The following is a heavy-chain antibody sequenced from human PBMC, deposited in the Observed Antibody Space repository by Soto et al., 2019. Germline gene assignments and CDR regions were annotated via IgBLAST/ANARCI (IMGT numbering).Heavy chain of an antibody. CDR2: IIPILGIA. D-gene: IGHD2-15*01. Sequence: QVQLVQSGAEVKKPGSSVKVSCKASGGTFSSYTISWVRQAPGQGLEWMGRIIPILGIANYAQKFQGRVTITADKSTSTDYMELSSLRSEDTAVYYCARGGCSGGSCYSPTDYYYYMDVWGKGTTVTVSS. CDR3: ARGGCSGGSCYSPTDYYYYMDV. CDR1: GGTFSSYT. V-gene: IGHV1-69*02. J-gene: IGHJ6*03.